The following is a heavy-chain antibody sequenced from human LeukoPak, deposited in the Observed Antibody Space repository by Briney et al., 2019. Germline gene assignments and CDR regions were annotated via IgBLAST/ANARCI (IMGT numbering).Heavy chain of an antibody. V-gene: IGHV3-48*03. Sequence: PGGSLRLSCAASGFTFSSYEMNWVRQAPGKGLEWVSYISSSGSTIYYADSVKGRFTISRDNAKNSLYLQMNSLRAEDTAVYYCARQYEPYYYGSGSYRYWGQGTLVTVSS. CDR2: ISSSGSTI. D-gene: IGHD3-10*01. J-gene: IGHJ4*02. CDR1: GFTFSSYE. CDR3: ARQYEPYYYGSGSYRY.